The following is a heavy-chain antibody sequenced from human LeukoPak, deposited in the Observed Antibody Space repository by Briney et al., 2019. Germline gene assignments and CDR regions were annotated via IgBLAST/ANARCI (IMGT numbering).Heavy chain of an antibody. CDR2: INPNSGGT. CDR3: ARDWGIAARPLGY. D-gene: IGHD6-6*01. V-gene: IGHV1-2*06. J-gene: IGHJ4*02. Sequence: GASVKVSCKASGYTFTSYYMHWVRQAPGQGLEWMGRINPNSGGTNYAQKFQGRVTMTRDTSISTAYMELSRLRSDDTAVYYCARDWGIAARPLGYWGQGTLVTVSS. CDR1: GYTFTSYY.